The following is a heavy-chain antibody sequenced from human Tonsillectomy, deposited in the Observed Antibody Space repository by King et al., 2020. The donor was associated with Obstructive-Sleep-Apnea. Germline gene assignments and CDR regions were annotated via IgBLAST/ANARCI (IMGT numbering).Heavy chain of an antibody. V-gene: IGHV4-39*07. CDR3: APCLQFPYYFDY. CDR1: GGSISSSSYY. J-gene: IGHJ4*02. Sequence: QLQESGPGLVKPSETLSLTCTVSGGSISSSSYYWGWIRQPPGKGLEWIGSIYYSGSTYYNPSLKSRVTISVDTSKNQFSLKLSSVTAADTAVYYCAPCLQFPYYFDYWGQGTLVTVSS. CDR2: IYYSGST. D-gene: IGHD2-15*01.